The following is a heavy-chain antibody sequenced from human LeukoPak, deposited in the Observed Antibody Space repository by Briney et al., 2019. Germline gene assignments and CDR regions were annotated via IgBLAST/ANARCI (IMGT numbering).Heavy chain of an antibody. CDR3: ARGVGALGY. J-gene: IGHJ4*02. V-gene: IGHV4-38-2*01. Sequence: SETLSLTCAVSGYSISSGYYWGWIRQPPGKGLEWIGSIYHSGSTYYNPSLKSRVTISVDTSKNQFSLKLSSVTAADTAVYYCARGVGALGYWGQGTLVTVSS. D-gene: IGHD1-26*01. CDR2: IYHSGST. CDR1: GYSISSGYY.